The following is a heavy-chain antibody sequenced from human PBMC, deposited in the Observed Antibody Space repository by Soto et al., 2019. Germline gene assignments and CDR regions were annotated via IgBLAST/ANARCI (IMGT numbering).Heavy chain of an antibody. Sequence: ESGGGVVQPGRSLRLSCAASGFTFSSYAMHWVRQAPGKGLEGVAVISYDGSNKYYADSVKGRFTISRDNSKNTLYLQMNSLRAEDTAVYYCASGKYYYDSSGPNFDYWGQGTLVTVSS. D-gene: IGHD3-22*01. CDR2: ISYDGSNK. CDR3: ASGKYYYDSSGPNFDY. V-gene: IGHV3-30-3*01. J-gene: IGHJ4*02. CDR1: GFTFSSYA.